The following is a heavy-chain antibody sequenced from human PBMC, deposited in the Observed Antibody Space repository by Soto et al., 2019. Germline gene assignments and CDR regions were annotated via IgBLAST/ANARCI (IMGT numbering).Heavy chain of an antibody. V-gene: IGHV3-53*01. D-gene: IGHD5-18*01. CDR3: ARVNTTLVDHFDC. Sequence: PGGSLRLSCVVSGFSVSGSSMFFFRQATGKGLEWVSLMHRGGSTDNADSVKGRFTTSRDKSKNTLYLHMNGLRVEDTAVYYCARVNTTLVDHFDCWGQGTLVTVSS. CDR2: MHRGGST. J-gene: IGHJ4*02. CDR1: GFSVSGSS.